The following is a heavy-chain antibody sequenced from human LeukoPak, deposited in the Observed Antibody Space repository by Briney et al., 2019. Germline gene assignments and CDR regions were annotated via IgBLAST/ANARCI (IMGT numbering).Heavy chain of an antibody. Sequence: GGSLRLSCAASGFTFDNYGINWVRQAPGKGLEWVSRIHWNGGRTGYADSVKGRFTISRDNAKNSLYLQMNSLRVEDTALYYCARGPHVLRYFDWLLPNNWFDPWGQGTLVTVSS. CDR1: GFTFDNYG. J-gene: IGHJ5*02. D-gene: IGHD3-9*01. CDR3: ARGPHVLRYFDWLLPNNWFDP. CDR2: IHWNGGRT. V-gene: IGHV3-20*04.